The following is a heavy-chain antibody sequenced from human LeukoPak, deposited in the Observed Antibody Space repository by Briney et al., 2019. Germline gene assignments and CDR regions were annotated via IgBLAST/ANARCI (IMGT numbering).Heavy chain of an antibody. J-gene: IGHJ6*02. CDR3: ATGSKYYDILTGYSLYYYYYGMDV. V-gene: IGHV3-53*01. Sequence: GGSLRLSCAASGFTVSSNYMSWVRQAPGKGLEWVSVIYSGGSTYYADSVKGRFTISRDNSKNTLYLQMSSLRAEDTAVYYCATGSKYYDILTGYSLYYYYYGMDVWGQGTTVTVSS. D-gene: IGHD3-9*01. CDR2: IYSGGST. CDR1: GFTVSSNY.